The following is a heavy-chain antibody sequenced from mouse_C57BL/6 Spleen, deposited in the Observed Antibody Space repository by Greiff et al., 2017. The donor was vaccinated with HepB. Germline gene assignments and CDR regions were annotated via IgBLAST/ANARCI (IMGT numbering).Heavy chain of an antibody. J-gene: IGHJ4*01. CDR2: ISDGGSYT. D-gene: IGHD1-1*01. CDR1: GFTFSSYA. V-gene: IGHV5-4*01. Sequence: EVQRVESGGGLVKPGGSLKLSCAASGFTFSSYAMSWVRQTPEKRLEWVATISDGGSYTYYPDNVKGRFTISRDNAKNNLYLQMSHLKSEDTAMYYCARVTTVVAPGAMDYWGQGTSVTVSS. CDR3: ARVTTVVAPGAMDY.